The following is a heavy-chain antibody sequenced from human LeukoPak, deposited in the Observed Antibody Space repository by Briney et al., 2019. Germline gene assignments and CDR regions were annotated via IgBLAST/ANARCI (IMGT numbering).Heavy chain of an antibody. V-gene: IGHV4-4*07. CDR3: ARGVVVTAILQNWFDP. CDR1: GGSISSYY. CDR2: IYTSGST. Sequence: SETLSLTCTVSGGSISSYYWSWIRQPAGKGLEWIGRIYTSGSTNYNPSLKSRVTISVDTSKNQFSLKLSSVTAADTAVYYYARGVVVTAILQNWFDPWGQGTLVTVSS. D-gene: IGHD2-21*02. J-gene: IGHJ5*02.